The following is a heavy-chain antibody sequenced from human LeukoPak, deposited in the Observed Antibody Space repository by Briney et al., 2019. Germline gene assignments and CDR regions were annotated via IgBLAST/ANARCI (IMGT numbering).Heavy chain of an antibody. CDR2: ISYDGSIK. CDR3: ANLLDY. CDR1: GFAFTTYA. J-gene: IGHJ4*02. V-gene: IGHV3-30*18. Sequence: PGGSLRLSCAASGFAFTTYAMHWVRQAPGRGLEWVAVISYDGSIKYYADSVKGRFTISRDNSKNTLYLQMNSLRPEDTAIYYCANLLDYWGQGTLVTVSS.